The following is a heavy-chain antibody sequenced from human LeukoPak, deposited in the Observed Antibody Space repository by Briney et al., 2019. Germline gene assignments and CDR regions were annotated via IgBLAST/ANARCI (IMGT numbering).Heavy chain of an antibody. Sequence: SETLSLTCIFSGGSISSISNYYLSWIRQPPGKGLEWIGYIYYSGSTNYNPSLKSRVTISIDTSKNQFSLKLISVTAADTAVYYCARSDCSGGSCYINFDYWGQGTLVTVSS. CDR2: IYYSGST. D-gene: IGHD2-15*01. J-gene: IGHJ4*02. CDR1: GGSISSISNYY. V-gene: IGHV4-61*01. CDR3: ARSDCSGGSCYINFDY.